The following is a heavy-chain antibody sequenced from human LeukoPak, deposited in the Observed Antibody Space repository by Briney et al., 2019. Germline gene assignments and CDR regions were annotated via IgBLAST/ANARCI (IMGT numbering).Heavy chain of an antibody. CDR1: GGSFSGYY. CDR2: IHYSGST. V-gene: IGHV4-34*01. Sequence: SETLSLTCAVYGGSFSGYYWAWIRQPPGKGLEWIGSIHYSGSTYYNPSLQSRVTISIDTSKNQFSLKLRFVTAADTAVYYCARVRCSGGSCPYYYYYYYMDVWGKGTTVTVSS. J-gene: IGHJ6*03. D-gene: IGHD2-15*01. CDR3: ARVRCSGGSCPYYYYYYYMDV.